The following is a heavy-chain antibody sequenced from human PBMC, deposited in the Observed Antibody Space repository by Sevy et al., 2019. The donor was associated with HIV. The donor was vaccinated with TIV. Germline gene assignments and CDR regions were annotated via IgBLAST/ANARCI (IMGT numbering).Heavy chain of an antibody. CDR2: ISGSGGYT. J-gene: IGHJ4*02. Sequence: GGSLRLSCAASGFIFSSYVMTGVRQAPGKGLEWVSTISGSGGYTYYAESVKGRFTISRDNSNNILYLQMNSLRAEDTAVYYCEAITTAGRDYWGQGTLVTVSS. V-gene: IGHV3-23*01. D-gene: IGHD6-13*01. CDR3: EAITTAGRDY. CDR1: GFIFSSYV.